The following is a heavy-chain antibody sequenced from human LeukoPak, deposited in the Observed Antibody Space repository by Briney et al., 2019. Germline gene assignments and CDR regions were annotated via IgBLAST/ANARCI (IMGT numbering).Heavy chain of an antibody. CDR1: GFSIKSYA. Sequence: GGSLSLTCSASGFSIKSYAMSWVRQAPGKGLEWVSAISNSGGNTYYADSVKGRFTISRDSSKNTLYLQMNSLRAEDTAIYYCAKGARAVTLVYYYYGWGQVTLVTVSS. CDR2: ISNSGGNT. J-gene: IGHJ4*02. V-gene: IGHV3-23*01. CDR3: AKGARAVTLVYYYYG. D-gene: IGHD2/OR15-2a*01.